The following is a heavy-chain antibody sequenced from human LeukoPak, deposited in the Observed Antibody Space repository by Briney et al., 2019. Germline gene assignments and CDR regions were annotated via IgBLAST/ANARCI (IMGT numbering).Heavy chain of an antibody. V-gene: IGHV3-30*18. CDR1: GFTFSNSG. CDR3: AKAGYDSSGYYFDY. J-gene: IGHJ4*02. D-gene: IGHD3-22*01. CDR2: MSYDGF. Sequence: GGSLRLSCAASGFTFSNSGMHCVRQAPGKGLEWVAVMSYDGFKYADSVKGRFTISRDNSKNTLYLQINSLRADDTAVYYCAKAGYDSSGYYFDYWGQGTLVTVSS.